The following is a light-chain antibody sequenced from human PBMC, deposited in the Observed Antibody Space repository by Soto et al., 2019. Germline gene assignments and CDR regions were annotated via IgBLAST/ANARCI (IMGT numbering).Light chain of an antibody. CDR2: EVV. V-gene: IGLV2-8*01. Sequence: QSALTQPPSASGSPGQSVTISCTGTKNDIGVYDFVSWYQHHPGKAPRLIIYEVVQRPSGVPDRFSGSKSGNTASLTVSGLQAADEADYFCTSYAGSNLYVFGSGTKVTVL. J-gene: IGLJ1*01. CDR1: KNDIGVYDF. CDR3: TSYAGSNLYV.